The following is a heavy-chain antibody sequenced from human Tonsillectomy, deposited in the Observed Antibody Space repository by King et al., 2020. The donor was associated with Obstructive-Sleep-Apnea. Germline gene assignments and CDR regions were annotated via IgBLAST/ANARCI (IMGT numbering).Heavy chain of an antibody. V-gene: IGHV4-59*08. D-gene: IGHD6-13*01. CDR2: IYYSGST. J-gene: IGHJ4*02. Sequence: QVQLQESGPGLVKPSETLSLTCTVSGGSISSYYWSWIRQPPGKGLEWIGYIYYSGSTNYNPSLKSRVTISVDTSKNQFSLKLSSVTAADTAVYYCARRYSSSWFFDYWGQGTLVTVSS. CDR1: GGSISSYY. CDR3: ARRYSSSWFFDY.